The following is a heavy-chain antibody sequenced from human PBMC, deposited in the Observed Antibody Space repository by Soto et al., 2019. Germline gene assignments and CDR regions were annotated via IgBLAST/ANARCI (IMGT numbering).Heavy chain of an antibody. J-gene: IGHJ6*02. V-gene: IGHV1-69*13. D-gene: IGHD5-18*01. Sequence: SVKVSCKASGGTFSSYAISWVRQAPGQGLEWMGGIIPIFGAADYAQKFQGRVTITADDSTSTAYMELSSLRSDDTAVYYCARVRGVDPAVVRLYKYYGMDVWGQ. CDR1: GGTFSSYA. CDR2: IIPIFGAA. CDR3: ARVRGVDPAVVRLYKYYGMDV.